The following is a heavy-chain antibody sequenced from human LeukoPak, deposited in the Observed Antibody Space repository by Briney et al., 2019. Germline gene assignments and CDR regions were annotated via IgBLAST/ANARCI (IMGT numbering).Heavy chain of an antibody. Sequence: GGSLRLSCAASGFTFSSYGMHWVRQAPGKGLEWVAFIRYDGSNKYYADSVKGRLTISRDNSKNTLYLQMNSLRAEDTALYYCAKVGGTTWADAFDIWGQGTMVTVSS. CDR3: AKVGGTTWADAFDI. CDR1: GFTFSSYG. V-gene: IGHV3-30*02. CDR2: IRYDGSNK. J-gene: IGHJ3*02. D-gene: IGHD1-1*01.